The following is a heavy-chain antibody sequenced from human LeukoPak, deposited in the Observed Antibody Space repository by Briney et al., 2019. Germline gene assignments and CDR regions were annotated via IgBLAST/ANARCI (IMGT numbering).Heavy chain of an antibody. J-gene: IGHJ4*02. Sequence: SVKVSCMASGGTFSSYAISWVRQAPGQGLEWMGGIIPIFGTANYAQKFQGRVTITADESTSTAYMELSSLRSEDTAVYYCARESENGYYFDYWGQGTLVTVSS. CDR2: IIPIFGTA. V-gene: IGHV1-69*13. D-gene: IGHD2-2*03. CDR3: ARESENGYYFDY. CDR1: GGTFSSYA.